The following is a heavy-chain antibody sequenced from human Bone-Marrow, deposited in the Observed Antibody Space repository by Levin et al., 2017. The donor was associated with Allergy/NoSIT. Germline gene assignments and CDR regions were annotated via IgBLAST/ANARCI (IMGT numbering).Heavy chain of an antibody. CDR2: ISFDGPNK. CDR1: GFNFRAYA. D-gene: IGHD1-1*01. CDR3: ARDGALDTEGSSFDY. Sequence: GESLKISCAASGFNFRAYAMHWVRQAPGKGLEWLAIISFDGPNKYSADSVKGRFTVSRDNSNNTLHLEMHGLRTTDTAVYYCARDGALDTEGSSFDYWGRGTQVTVSS. V-gene: IGHV3-30*04. J-gene: IGHJ4*02.